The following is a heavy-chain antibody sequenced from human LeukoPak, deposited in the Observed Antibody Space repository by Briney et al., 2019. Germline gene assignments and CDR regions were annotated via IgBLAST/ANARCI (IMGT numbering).Heavy chain of an antibody. CDR1: GCTFTGYY. CDR3: AKVYDRPYYFDY. CDR2: INPNSGGT. D-gene: IGHD3-22*01. J-gene: IGHJ4*02. V-gene: IGHV1-2*02. Sequence: ASVKVSCKASGCTFTGYYMHWVREAPGQGLEWMGWINPNSGGTNYAQKFQGRVTMTRDTSISTAYMELSRLRSDDTAVYYCAKVYDRPYYFDYWGQGTLVTVSS.